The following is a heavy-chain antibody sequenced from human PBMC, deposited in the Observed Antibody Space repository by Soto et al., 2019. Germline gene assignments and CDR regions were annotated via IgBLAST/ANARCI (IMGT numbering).Heavy chain of an antibody. V-gene: IGHV4-31*03. J-gene: IGHJ6*02. CDR2: IYYTGST. CDR3: ARDPLISFFFAYGMDV. Sequence: QVQLQESGPGLVKPSQTLSLTCTVSGGSISSGDYYWIWIRQHPGKGLEWIVYIYYTGSTYYNPCLKSRVTISVDTSRNQFSLKLSSVTAADTAVYYCARDPLISFFFAYGMDVWGQGTTVTVSS. D-gene: IGHD2-8*01. CDR1: GGSISSGDYY.